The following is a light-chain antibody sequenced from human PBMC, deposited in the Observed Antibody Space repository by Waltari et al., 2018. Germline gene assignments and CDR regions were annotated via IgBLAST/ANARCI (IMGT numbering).Light chain of an antibody. V-gene: IGLV1-44*01. Sequence: QSVLTQPPSASGAPGQRVTISCSASSPTVGGNPVSWYQQLPGTAPQPPFRNNNRRPSGVPKRFSGSKSGTSASLAISGLQSEDEAYYYCASWDDTLNGPVFGGGTKLTVL. CDR2: NNN. CDR1: SPTVGGNP. J-gene: IGLJ3*02. CDR3: ASWDDTLNGPV.